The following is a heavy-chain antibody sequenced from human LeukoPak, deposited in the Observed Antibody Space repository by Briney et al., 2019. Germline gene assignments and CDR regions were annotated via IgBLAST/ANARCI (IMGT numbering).Heavy chain of an antibody. CDR2: IYYSGST. CDR1: GGSISSYY. V-gene: IGHV4-59*01. J-gene: IGHJ6*03. CDR3: ARSVEGYCRGGSCYYYSYYMDV. Sequence: SETLSLTCTVSGGSISSYYWSWIRQPPGKGLEWIGYIYYSGSTNYNPSLKSRVTISVDTSKNQFSLKLSSVTAADTAVYYCARSVEGYCRGGSCYYYSYYMDVWGKGTTVTVSS. D-gene: IGHD2-15*01.